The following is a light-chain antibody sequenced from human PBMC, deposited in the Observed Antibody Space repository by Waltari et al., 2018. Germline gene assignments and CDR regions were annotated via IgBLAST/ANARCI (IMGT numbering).Light chain of an antibody. CDR2: KDT. V-gene: IGLV3-25*03. J-gene: IGLJ2*01. CDR1: ALPRQY. Sequence: SYELTQPPSLSVSQGQTARITCSGDALPRQYSFWYQQRSGQAPVLVIYKDTERPSGIPERFSGSSSGTRVTLTISGVQAQDEADYYCQSTDNSGTYVVFGGGTKLNVL. CDR3: QSTDNSGTYVV.